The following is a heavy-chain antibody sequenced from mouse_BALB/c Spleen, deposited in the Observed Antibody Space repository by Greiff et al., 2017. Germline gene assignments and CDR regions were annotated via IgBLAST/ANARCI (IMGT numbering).Heavy chain of an antibody. V-gene: IGHV14-1*02. D-gene: IGHD2-14*01. Sequence: EVQLQQSGAELVRPGALVKLSCKASGFNIKDYYMHWVKQRPEQGLEWIGWIDPENGNTIYDPKFQGKASITADTSSNTAYLQLSSLTSEDTAVYYCARYRYAMDYWGQGTSVTVSS. CDR3: ARYRYAMDY. CDR1: GFNIKDYY. J-gene: IGHJ4*01. CDR2: IDPENGNT.